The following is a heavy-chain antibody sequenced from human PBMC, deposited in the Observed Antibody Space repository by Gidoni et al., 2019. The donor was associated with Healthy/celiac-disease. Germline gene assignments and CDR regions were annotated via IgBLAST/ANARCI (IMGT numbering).Heavy chain of an antibody. CDR1: GFNFSSDG. CDR2: IWYDVSNK. D-gene: IGHD4-17*01. CDR3: AREPPGATVTEYYFDY. V-gene: IGHV3-33*01. J-gene: IGHJ4*02. Sequence: QVQLVESGGGVVQPGRSLRLYCAASGFNFSSDGMPWVRQAPGKGLEWVAVIWYDVSNKYYADSVKGRFTISRDNSQNTLYLQMNSLRAEDTAVYYCAREPPGATVTEYYFDYWGQGTLVTVSS.